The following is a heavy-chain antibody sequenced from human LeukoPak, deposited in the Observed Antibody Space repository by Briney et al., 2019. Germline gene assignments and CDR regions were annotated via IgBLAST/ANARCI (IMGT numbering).Heavy chain of an antibody. D-gene: IGHD5-24*01. CDR3: ARDGYTIASYFDY. V-gene: IGHV4-34*01. J-gene: IGHJ4*02. Sequence: SETLSLTCAVYGGSFSGYYWSWIRQPPGKGLEWIGEINHSGSTNYNPSLKSRVTISVDTSKNQFSLKLTSVTAADTAVYYCARDGYTIASYFDYWGQGALVTVSS. CDR1: GGSFSGYY. CDR2: INHSGST.